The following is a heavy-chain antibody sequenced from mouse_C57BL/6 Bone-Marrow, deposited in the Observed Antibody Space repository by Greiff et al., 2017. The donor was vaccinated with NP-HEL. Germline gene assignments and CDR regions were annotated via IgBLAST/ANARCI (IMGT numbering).Heavy chain of an antibody. J-gene: IGHJ4*01. Sequence: QVHVKQPGAELVRPGSSVKLSCKASGYTFTSYWMHWVKQRPIQGLEWIGNIDPSDSETHYNQKFKDKATLTVDKSSSTAYMQLSSLTSEDSAVYYCATMGSTTVVAPYYAMDYWGQGTSVTVSS. CDR2: IDPSDSET. D-gene: IGHD1-1*01. CDR1: GYTFTSYW. CDR3: ATMGSTTVVAPYYAMDY. V-gene: IGHV1-52*01.